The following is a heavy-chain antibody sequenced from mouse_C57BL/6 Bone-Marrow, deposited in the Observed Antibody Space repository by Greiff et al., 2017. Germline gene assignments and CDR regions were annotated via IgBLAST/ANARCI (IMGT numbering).Heavy chain of an antibody. Sequence: VQLKQPGAELVKPGASVKMSCKASGYTFTSYWITWVKQRPGQGLEWIGDIYPGSGSTNYNEKFKSKATLTVDTSSGTAYMQLSSLTSEDSAVYYCASYDYYAMDYWGQGTSVTVSS. V-gene: IGHV1-55*01. J-gene: IGHJ4*01. CDR1: GYTFTSYW. CDR3: ASYDYYAMDY. CDR2: IYPGSGST.